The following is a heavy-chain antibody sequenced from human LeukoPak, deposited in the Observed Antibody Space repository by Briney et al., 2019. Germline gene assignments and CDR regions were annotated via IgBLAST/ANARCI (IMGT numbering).Heavy chain of an antibody. CDR3: ARGPHYYDSSGYTIDY. Sequence: SETLSLTCSVSGGSIRNYYWSWIRQPPGKGLEWIGYIYYSGSTNYNPSLKSRVTISVDTSKNQFSLKLISVTAADTAVYYCARGPHYYDSSGYTIDYWGQGTLVTVSS. CDR1: GGSIRNYY. D-gene: IGHD3-22*01. CDR2: IYYSGST. J-gene: IGHJ4*02. V-gene: IGHV4-59*01.